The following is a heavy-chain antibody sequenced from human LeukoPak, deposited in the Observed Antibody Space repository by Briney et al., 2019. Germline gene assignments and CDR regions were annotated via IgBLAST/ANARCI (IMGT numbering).Heavy chain of an antibody. J-gene: IGHJ5*02. V-gene: IGHV3-33*01. Sequence: GGSLRLSCAASGFTFSSYGMHWVRQAPGKGLEWVAVIWYDGSNKYYAGSVKGRFTISRDNSKNTLYLQMNSLRAEDTAVYYCARAATRVFLRGFDPWGQGTLVTVSS. CDR2: IWYDGSNK. CDR3: ARAATRVFLRGFDP. D-gene: IGHD6-13*01. CDR1: GFTFSSYG.